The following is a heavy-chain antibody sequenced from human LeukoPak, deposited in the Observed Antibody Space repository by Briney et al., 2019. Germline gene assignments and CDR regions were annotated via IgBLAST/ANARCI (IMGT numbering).Heavy chain of an antibody. J-gene: IGHJ3*02. V-gene: IGHV3-53*01. D-gene: IGHD2-21*02. CDR2: IYSDGTT. CDR3: ARDLWCGADCYGTFDI. CDR1: GFTVSSNY. Sequence: GGSLRLSCAASGFTVSSNYMSWVRQAPGKGLEWVSVIYSDGTTVYADSVKGRFTISRDTSKNTLFLQMNSLRAEDTAVYYCARDLWCGADCYGTFDIWGQGTMVSVSS.